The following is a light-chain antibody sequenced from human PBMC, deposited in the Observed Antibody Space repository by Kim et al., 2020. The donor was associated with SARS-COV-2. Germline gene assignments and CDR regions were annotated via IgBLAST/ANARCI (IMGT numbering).Light chain of an antibody. CDR1: QSVSRDC. V-gene: IGKV3-20*01. J-gene: IGKJ4*01. CDR3: QQYGSSPLT. Sequence: SPGERATLSCRASQSVSRDCLAWYQQKPGQTPRLFIYGASNRATVISDRFTGSGSGTDFTLTINRLEPGDSAVYYCQQYGSSPLTFGGGTKVDIK. CDR2: GAS.